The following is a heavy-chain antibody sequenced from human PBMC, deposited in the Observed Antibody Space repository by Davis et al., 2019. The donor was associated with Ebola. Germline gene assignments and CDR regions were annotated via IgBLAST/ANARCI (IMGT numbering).Heavy chain of an antibody. Sequence: ASVKVSCKASGYTFTTYDINWVRQATGQGLEWMGWMNPNSGNTGYAQKCQGRVTMTRNPSISTAYMELSSLRSEDTAVYYCARDLWTEGTVYGMDVWGQGTTVTVSS. CDR3: ARDLWTEGTVYGMDV. V-gene: IGHV1-8*01. D-gene: IGHD1-1*01. CDR1: GYTFTTYD. J-gene: IGHJ6*02. CDR2: MNPNSGNT.